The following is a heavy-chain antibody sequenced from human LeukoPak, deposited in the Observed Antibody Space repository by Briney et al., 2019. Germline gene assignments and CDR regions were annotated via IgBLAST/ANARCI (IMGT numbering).Heavy chain of an antibody. D-gene: IGHD3-10*01. CDR1: GASFSSSSYY. J-gene: IGHJ4*02. CDR3: ARELTMVRGVTN. Sequence: SETLSLTCTVSGASFSSSSYYWSWIRQPPGTGLEWIGYIYYNGSTNYNPSLKSRVTISADTSKRNFSLKVKSVTAADTAVYYCARELTMVRGVTNWGQGTLVTVSS. V-gene: IGHV4-61*03. CDR2: IYYNGST.